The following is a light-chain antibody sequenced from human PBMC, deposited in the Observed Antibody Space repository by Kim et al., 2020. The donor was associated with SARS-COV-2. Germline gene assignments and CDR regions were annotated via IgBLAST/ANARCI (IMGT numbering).Light chain of an antibody. CDR1: QSINSL. J-gene: IGKJ4*01. CDR2: KAS. Sequence: DIQMTQSPSTLSASVGDRVTIACRASQSINSLLACYQQKPGKVPKLLFYKASSLESGVPSRFCGSGSVTEFTLSISSLQPDDFSTYNFRQYISYFLTFGGGTKVYIK. V-gene: IGKV1-5*03. CDR3: RQYISYFLT.